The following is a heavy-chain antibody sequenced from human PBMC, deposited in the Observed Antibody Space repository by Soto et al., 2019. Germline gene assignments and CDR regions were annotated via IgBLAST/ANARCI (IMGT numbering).Heavy chain of an antibody. D-gene: IGHD1-26*01. J-gene: IGHJ4*02. Sequence: ASVKVSCKASGGTFRSYAISWVRQAPGQGLEWMGGIIPIFGTANYAQKFQGRVTITADESTSTACMELSSLRSEDTAVYYCARDGIVGATSSEYYFDYWGQGTLVTVSS. CDR2: IIPIFGTA. CDR1: GGTFRSYA. V-gene: IGHV1-69*13. CDR3: ARDGIVGATSSEYYFDY.